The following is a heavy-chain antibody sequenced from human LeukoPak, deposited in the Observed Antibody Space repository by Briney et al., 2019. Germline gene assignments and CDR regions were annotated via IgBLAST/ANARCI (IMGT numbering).Heavy chain of an antibody. CDR2: INPSGGST. Sequence: ASVKVSCKASGYTFTSYYMHWVRQAPGQGLEWMGIINPSGGSTSYAQKFQGRVTMTRDMSTSTVYMELSSLRSEDTAVYYCARAAYSGSENNWFDPWGQGTLVTVSS. CDR1: GYTFTSYY. J-gene: IGHJ5*02. CDR3: ARAAYSGSENNWFDP. V-gene: IGHV1-46*01. D-gene: IGHD1-26*01.